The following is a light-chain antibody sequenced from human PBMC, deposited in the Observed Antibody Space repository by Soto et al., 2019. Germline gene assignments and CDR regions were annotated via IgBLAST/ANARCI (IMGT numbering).Light chain of an antibody. Sequence: DIQMTQSPSSLSASVGDRFTITCRASQSISSYLNWYQQKPGKAPKLLIYAASSLQSGVPSRFSGSGSGTDFTLTISSLQPEDFATYYCQQSYSTTLNFGGGTKVDIK. CDR2: AAS. CDR1: QSISSY. J-gene: IGKJ4*01. CDR3: QQSYSTTLN. V-gene: IGKV1-39*01.